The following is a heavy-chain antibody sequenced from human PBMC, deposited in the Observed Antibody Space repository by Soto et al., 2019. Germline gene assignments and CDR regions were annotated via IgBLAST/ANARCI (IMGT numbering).Heavy chain of an antibody. V-gene: IGHV1-8*01. Sequence: QVQLVQSGAEVKNPGASVKVSCKASGYTFTSYDINWVRQATGQGLEWMGWMNPNSGNTGYAQKFQGRVTMTRNTSISTAYMELSSLRSEDTAVYYCARWAPIVGDMHGLDAFDIWGQGTMVTVSS. J-gene: IGHJ3*02. CDR3: ARWAPIVGDMHGLDAFDI. D-gene: IGHD1-26*01. CDR1: GYTFTSYD. CDR2: MNPNSGNT.